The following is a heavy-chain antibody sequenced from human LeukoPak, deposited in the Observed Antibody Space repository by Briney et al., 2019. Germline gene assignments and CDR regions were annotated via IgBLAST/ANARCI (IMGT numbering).Heavy chain of an antibody. Sequence: GGSLSLSCAASGFTFRSYSMNWVRQAPGKGLEWVSSISSSSSYIYYADSVKGRFTISRDNAKNSLYLQMNSLRAEDTAVYYCASSRTYYEFWSGYYPRRDAFDIWGQGTLVTVSS. CDR1: GFTFRSYS. CDR3: ASSRTYYEFWSGYYPRRDAFDI. D-gene: IGHD3-3*01. J-gene: IGHJ3*02. CDR2: ISSSSSYI. V-gene: IGHV3-21*01.